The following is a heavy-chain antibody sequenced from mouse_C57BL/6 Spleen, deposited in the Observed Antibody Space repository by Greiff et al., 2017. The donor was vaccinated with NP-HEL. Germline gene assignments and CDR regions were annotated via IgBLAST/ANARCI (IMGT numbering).Heavy chain of an antibody. CDR1: GYAFSSYW. D-gene: IGHD1-1*01. V-gene: IGHV1-80*01. Sequence: QVQLQQSGAELVKPGASVKISCKASGYAFSSYWMNWVKQRPGKGLEWIGQIYPGDGDTNYNGKFKGKATLTADKSSSTAYMQLSSLTSEDSAVYFCARSDYYENYFDYWGQGTTLTVSS. J-gene: IGHJ2*01. CDR3: ARSDYYENYFDY. CDR2: IYPGDGDT.